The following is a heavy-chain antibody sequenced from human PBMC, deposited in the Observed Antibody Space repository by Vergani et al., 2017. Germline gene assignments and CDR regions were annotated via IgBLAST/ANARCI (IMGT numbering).Heavy chain of an antibody. Sequence: QVQLVESGGGVVQPGGSLRLSCAASGFTFSSYGMHWVRQAPGKGLEWVALIRYGGSNKYYADSVNGRLTISRDNSKNTLYLQMNSLRDEDTAVYYCAKDLPDAARWGSGSYQGGFDYWGQGTLVTVSS. CDR2: IRYGGSNK. J-gene: IGHJ4*02. D-gene: IGHD1-26*01. CDR1: GFTFSSYG. CDR3: AKDLPDAARWGSGSYQGGFDY. V-gene: IGHV3-30*02.